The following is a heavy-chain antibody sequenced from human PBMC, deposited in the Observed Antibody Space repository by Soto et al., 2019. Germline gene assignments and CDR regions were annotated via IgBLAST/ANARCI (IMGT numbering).Heavy chain of an antibody. V-gene: IGHV1-3*01. D-gene: IGHD2-15*01. J-gene: IGHJ5*02. Sequence: ASVKVSCKASGYTFTSYGISWVRQAPGQRLEWMGWINAGNGNTKYSQKFQGRVTITRDTSASTAYMELSSLRSEDTAVYYCARSALVVVVAATGWFDPWGQGTLVTVSS. CDR3: ARSALVVVVAATGWFDP. CDR1: GYTFTSYG. CDR2: INAGNGNT.